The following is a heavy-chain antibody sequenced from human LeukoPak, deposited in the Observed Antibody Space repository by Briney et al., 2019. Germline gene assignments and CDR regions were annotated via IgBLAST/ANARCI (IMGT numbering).Heavy chain of an antibody. V-gene: IGHV3-15*01. CDR2: IKSKTDGETA. J-gene: IGHJ6*03. CDR1: GLTFSNAW. D-gene: IGHD3-9*01. Sequence: GGSLRLSCAASGLTFSNAWMSWVRQAPGKGLEWVGRIKSKTDGETADYAAPVKGRFTISRDDSKNTLYLQMNSLKTEDTGVYYCTTVGYDILTGYENYYYYYYMDVWGKGTSVTVSS. CDR3: TTVGYDILTGYENYYYYYYMDV.